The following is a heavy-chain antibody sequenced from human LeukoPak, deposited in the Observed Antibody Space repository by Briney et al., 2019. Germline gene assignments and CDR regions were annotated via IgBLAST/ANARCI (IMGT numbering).Heavy chain of an antibody. D-gene: IGHD3-22*01. CDR3: ARFADSSGYYYYYGMDV. Sequence: GGSLRLSCVDSGFTFTNAWMNWVRQAPGKGLEWVSSISSSSSYIYYADSVKGRFTISRDNAKNSLYLQMNSLRAEDTAVYYCARFADSSGYYYYYGMDVWGQGTTVTVSS. CDR1: GFTFTNAW. J-gene: IGHJ6*02. V-gene: IGHV3-21*01. CDR2: ISSSSSYI.